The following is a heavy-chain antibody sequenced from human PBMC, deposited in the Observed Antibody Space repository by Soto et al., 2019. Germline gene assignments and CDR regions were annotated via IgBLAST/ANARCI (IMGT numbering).Heavy chain of an antibody. CDR2: INHSGST. V-gene: IGHV4-34*01. CDR3: ARGRPGWFDP. J-gene: IGHJ5*02. CDR1: GGSFSCYY. Sequence: SETLSLTCAVYGGSFSCYYWSWIRQPPGKGLEWIGEINHSGSTNYNPSLRSRVTISVDTSKNQFSLKLSSVTAADTAVYYCARGRPGWFDPWGQGTLVTVSS.